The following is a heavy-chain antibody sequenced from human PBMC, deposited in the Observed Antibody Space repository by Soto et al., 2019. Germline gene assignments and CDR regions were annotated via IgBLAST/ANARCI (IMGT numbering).Heavy chain of an antibody. CDR2: INGNNGNT. D-gene: IGHD1-1*01. Sequence: GASAKVSSEASGYSFNCNDMQWVRPAPGPVLEWMGWINGNNGNTKYSQQFQGRVTFTRDTSANIGYMELRGLRSEDTAVYYGGRDNQFLERLLTSYFDRWGQRTRVTVSA. J-gene: IGHJ4*02. CDR1: GYSFNCND. V-gene: IGHV1-3*01. CDR3: GRDNQFLERLLTSYFDR.